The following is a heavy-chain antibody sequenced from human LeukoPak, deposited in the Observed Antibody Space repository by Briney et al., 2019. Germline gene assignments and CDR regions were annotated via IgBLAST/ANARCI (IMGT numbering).Heavy chain of an antibody. V-gene: IGHV4-59*08. CDR1: GGSIGSYY. CDR3: TGSYYDSSGTSFDY. CDR2: IHDSGSM. D-gene: IGHD3-22*01. J-gene: IGHJ4*02. Sequence: PSETLSLTCTVSGGSIGSYYWSWIRQPPGKGLEWIAYIHDSGSMNYNPSLKSWLTTSIDRSKNQFSLKLSSVTAADTAVYYCTGSYYDSSGTSFDYWGQGTLVTVSS.